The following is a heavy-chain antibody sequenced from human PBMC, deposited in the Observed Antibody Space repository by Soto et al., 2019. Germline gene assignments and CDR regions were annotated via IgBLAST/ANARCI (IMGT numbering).Heavy chain of an antibody. CDR1: GFTFDDYA. Sequence: EVQLVESGGGLVQPGRSLRLSCAASGFTFDDYAMHWVRQAPGKGLEWVSGISWNSGSIGYADSVKGRFTISRDNAKNXXYXQXXSLRAEDTALYYCAKDIEVPSYYDSSGSQRGGMDVWGQGTTVTVSS. D-gene: IGHD3-22*01. CDR2: ISWNSGSI. J-gene: IGHJ6*02. CDR3: AKDIEVPSYYDSSGSQRGGMDV. V-gene: IGHV3-9*01.